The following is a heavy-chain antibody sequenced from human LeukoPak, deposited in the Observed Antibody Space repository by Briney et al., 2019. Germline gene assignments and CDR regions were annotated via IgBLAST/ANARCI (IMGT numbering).Heavy chain of an antibody. J-gene: IGHJ4*02. V-gene: IGHV5-51*01. CDR3: ERLGHYYDSSGYWGGDTKVETFDY. CDR2: IYPGDSNT. Sequence: AEALKISCTGSGYSFTSNWIGWVLQMSRKSLEWMGIIYPGDSNTKYSPSFQGQVTISADKSISTAYLQRSSLKASDTAMYYCERLGHYYDSSGYWGGDTKVETFDYWGQGTLVTVSS. D-gene: IGHD3-22*01. CDR1: GYSFTSNW.